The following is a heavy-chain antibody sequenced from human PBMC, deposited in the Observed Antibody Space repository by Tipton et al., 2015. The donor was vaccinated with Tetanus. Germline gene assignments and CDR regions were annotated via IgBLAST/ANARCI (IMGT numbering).Heavy chain of an antibody. CDR2: IKQDGSEK. V-gene: IGHV3-7*01. CDR1: GFTFSSYW. J-gene: IGHJ4*02. D-gene: IGHD4-17*01. CDR3: ARVDSLGDYELWAPFDY. Sequence: SLRLSCAASGFTFSSYWMSWVRQAPGKGLEWVANIKQDGSEKYYVDSVKGRFTISRDNAKNSLYLRMNSLRAEDTAVYYCARVDSLGDYELWAPFDYWGQGTLVTVSS.